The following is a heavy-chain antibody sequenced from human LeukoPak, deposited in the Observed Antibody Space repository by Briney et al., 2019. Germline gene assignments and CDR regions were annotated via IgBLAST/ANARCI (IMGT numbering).Heavy chain of an antibody. Sequence: SETLSLTCAVYGGSFSGYYWSWIRQPPGKGLEWIGEINHSGSTNYNPSLKSRVTISVDTSKNQFSLKLSSETAADTAVYYCARNPGNYYGMDVWGQGTTVTVSS. CDR2: INHSGST. CDR1: GGSFSGYY. J-gene: IGHJ6*02. CDR3: ARNPGNYYGMDV. V-gene: IGHV4-34*01.